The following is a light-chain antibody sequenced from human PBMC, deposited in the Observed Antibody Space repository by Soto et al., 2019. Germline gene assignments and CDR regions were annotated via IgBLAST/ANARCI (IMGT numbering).Light chain of an antibody. J-gene: IGKJ1*01. CDR2: AAS. Sequence: TLMTQSPASLSASVGDRLTITRLASQCINTYLDWYQQKPGKAPKLLIYAASTLQSGVPSRFSGSGSETDFTLTISSLQPEDFATYSCQQNYSATWTFCQGTKVDIK. CDR1: QCINTY. CDR3: QQNYSATWT. V-gene: IGKV1-39*01.